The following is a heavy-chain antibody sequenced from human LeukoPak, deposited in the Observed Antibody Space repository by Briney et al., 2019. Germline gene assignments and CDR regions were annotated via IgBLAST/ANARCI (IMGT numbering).Heavy chain of an antibody. CDR3: AKGVDYCSGGSCPADY. CDR2: ISYDGNNK. Sequence: GGSLRLSCAASGFTLSNYGIHWVRQAPGKGPEWVAVISYDGNNKYYADSVKGRFTISRDNSKNTLFLQMNSLRAEDTAVYYCAKGVDYCSGGSCPADYWGPGTLVTVSS. D-gene: IGHD2-15*01. CDR1: GFTLSNYG. V-gene: IGHV3-30*18. J-gene: IGHJ4*02.